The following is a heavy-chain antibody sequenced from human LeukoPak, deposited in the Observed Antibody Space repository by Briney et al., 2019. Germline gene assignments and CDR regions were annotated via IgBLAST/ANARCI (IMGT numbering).Heavy chain of an antibody. V-gene: IGHV1-2*06. CDR3: ARVSSSSYY. D-gene: IGHD6-6*01. CDR2: INHNSGGT. Sequence: ASVNVSCKASGYTFTGYYMHWLRQAPGQGREWMGQINHNSGGTNYAQRFQGRVTMTRDTSISTAYMELSRLRADDTAVYCCARVSSSSYYWGQGTLVTVSS. J-gene: IGHJ4*02. CDR1: GYTFTGYY.